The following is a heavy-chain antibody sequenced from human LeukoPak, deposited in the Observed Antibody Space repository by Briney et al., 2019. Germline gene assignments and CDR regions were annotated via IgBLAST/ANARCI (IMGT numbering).Heavy chain of an antibody. J-gene: IGHJ5*02. Sequence: ASDTLSLTCTVSGGSISSGDYYWSWIRQPPGKGLEWIGYIYYSWSTYYNPSLKSRVTISVDTSKHQFSLKLSSVTAAHTAVYYCARWIQLWFDKKFDPWGQGTLVTVPS. CDR2: IYYSWST. CDR3: ARWIQLWFDKKFDP. CDR1: GGSISSGDYY. D-gene: IGHD5-18*01. V-gene: IGHV4-30-4*02.